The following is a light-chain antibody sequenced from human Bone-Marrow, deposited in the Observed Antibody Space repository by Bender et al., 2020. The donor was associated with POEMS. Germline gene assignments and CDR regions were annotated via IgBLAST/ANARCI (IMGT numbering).Light chain of an antibody. CDR3: SSYTSSSSWV. CDR2: EVS. J-gene: IGLJ1*01. V-gene: IGLV2-14*01. CDR1: SSDVGVYNH. Sequence: QSALTQPASVSGSPGQSITISCTGTSSDVGVYNHVSWYQQHPGKIPKLIIYEVSGRPSGVSNRFSGSKSGNTASLSISGLQAEDEADYYCSSYTSSSSWVFGSGTKVTVL.